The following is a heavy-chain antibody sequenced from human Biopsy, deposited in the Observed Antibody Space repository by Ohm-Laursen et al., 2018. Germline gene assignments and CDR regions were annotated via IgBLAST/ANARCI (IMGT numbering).Heavy chain of an antibody. CDR3: ARADPPLFYYGSGSSNWFDP. V-gene: IGHV1-8*01. CDR1: GYTFTSYE. J-gene: IGHJ5*02. CDR2: MNPDSGNT. D-gene: IGHD3-10*01. Sequence: ASVKVSCKTSGYTFTSYEINWVRQATGQGLEWMGWMNPDSGNTGYAQNFQGRVTMTRNTSISTAYMELSSLRSEDTAVYFCARADPPLFYYGSGSSNWFDPWGHGTLVTVSS.